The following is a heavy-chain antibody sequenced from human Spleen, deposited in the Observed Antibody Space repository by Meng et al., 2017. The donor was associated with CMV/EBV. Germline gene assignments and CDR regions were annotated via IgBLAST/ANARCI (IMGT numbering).Heavy chain of an antibody. J-gene: IGHJ2*01. CDR2: IDHRGST. CDR3: ARGRESSSWTFDL. Sequence: CAVYGGSFSGSSWSWIRQPPGKGMEWIGEIDHRGSTNYSPSLKSRVTISLDTSKNQLSLRLTSIIDADTAVYFCARGRESSSWTFDLWGHGTLVTVSS. CDR1: GGSFSGSS. D-gene: IGHD6-13*01. V-gene: IGHV4-34*01.